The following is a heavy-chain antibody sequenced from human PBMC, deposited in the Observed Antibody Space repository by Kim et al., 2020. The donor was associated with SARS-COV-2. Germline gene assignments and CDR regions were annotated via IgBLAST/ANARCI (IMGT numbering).Heavy chain of an antibody. D-gene: IGHD3-10*01. CDR3: ARAISGNYFDY. V-gene: IGHV3-74*01. CDR2: INAGASST. Sequence: GGSLRLSCAASGFTFSSFWMHWVRQAPGKGLMWVSRINAGASSTTYADSVKGRFTISRDNAKNTLYLQMNSLRAEDTAVYYCARAISGNYFDYWGQGTLVTVSS. J-gene: IGHJ4*02. CDR1: GFTFSSFW.